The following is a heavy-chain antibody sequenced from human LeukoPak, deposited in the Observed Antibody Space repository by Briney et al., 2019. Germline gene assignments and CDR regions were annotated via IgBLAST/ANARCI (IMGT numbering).Heavy chain of an antibody. D-gene: IGHD3-10*01. J-gene: IGHJ6*03. CDR1: GYTFTSYD. Sequence: ASVKASCKASGYTFTSYDINWVRQATGQGLEWMGWMNPNSGNTGYAQKFQGRVTITRNTSISTAYMELSSLRSEDTAVYYCARGPELLWFGELWGYYYYYMDVWGKGTTVTVSS. CDR3: ARGPELLWFGELWGYYYYYMDV. CDR2: MNPNSGNT. V-gene: IGHV1-8*01.